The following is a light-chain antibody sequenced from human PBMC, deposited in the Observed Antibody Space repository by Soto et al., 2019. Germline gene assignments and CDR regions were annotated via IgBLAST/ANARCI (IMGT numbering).Light chain of an antibody. CDR3: QQGYSFTVT. Sequence: EIVMTQSPATLSLSPGERATLSCRASQSVNSNLAWYQQKAGQAPRLLMYGISIRATGVPARFSGSGSGTDFTLTIGSLKTEDFATYDGQQGYSFTVTFGGGTKVDIK. J-gene: IGKJ4*01. CDR1: QSVNSN. CDR2: GIS. V-gene: IGKV3-15*01.